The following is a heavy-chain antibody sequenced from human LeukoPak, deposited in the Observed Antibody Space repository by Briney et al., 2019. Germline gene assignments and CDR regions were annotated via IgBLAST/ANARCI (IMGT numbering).Heavy chain of an antibody. D-gene: IGHD6-13*01. CDR2: NNPDGSST. Sequence: GGSLRLSCAASGFAFSTYWMHWVRQVTGKGLVWVSRNNPDGSSTSYADSVKGRFTISRDNAKSTLYLQMNSLRAEDTAVYYCARSVYSSSCYHWGQGTLVTVSS. CDR3: ARSVYSSSCYH. CDR1: GFAFSTYW. V-gene: IGHV3-74*01. J-gene: IGHJ4*02.